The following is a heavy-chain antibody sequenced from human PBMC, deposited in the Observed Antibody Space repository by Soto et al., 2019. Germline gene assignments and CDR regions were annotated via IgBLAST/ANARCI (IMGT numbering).Heavy chain of an antibody. V-gene: IGHV1-45*02. CDR2: ITPFSGDV. J-gene: IGHJ4*02. Sequence: QMQLVQSGAEVKKTGSSVTVSCKALGNTFTYRYLHWVRQAPGQALEWMGWITPFSGDVHYAQKFQERVTITRDRSINTAYMQMSSLRSEDTAMYFCASGGAGSGPFTWELLDHWGQGTLVTVSS. D-gene: IGHD1-26*01. CDR1: GNTFTYRY. CDR3: ASGGAGSGPFTWELLDH.